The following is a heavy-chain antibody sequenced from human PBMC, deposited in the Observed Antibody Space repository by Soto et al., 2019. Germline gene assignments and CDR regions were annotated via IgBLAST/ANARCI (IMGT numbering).Heavy chain of an antibody. CDR3: ARAGVDTAMVHYFDY. Sequence: QVQLVQSGAEVKKTGSSVKVSCKASGGTFSSYAISWVRQAPGQGLEWMGGIIPIFGTANYAQKFQGRGTITADKSTSTAYMELSSLRSEDTAVYYCARAGVDTAMVHYFDYCGQGTLVIVSS. J-gene: IGHJ4*02. CDR2: IIPIFGTA. V-gene: IGHV1-69*06. CDR1: GGTFSSYA. D-gene: IGHD5-18*01.